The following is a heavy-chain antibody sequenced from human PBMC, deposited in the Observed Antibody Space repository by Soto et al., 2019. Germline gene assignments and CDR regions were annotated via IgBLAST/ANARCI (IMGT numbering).Heavy chain of an antibody. Sequence: QLQLQESGLGLVKPSETLSLTCAVTGASITRGGFHWGWIRQSPGQGLEWIGSLYSGSTYYNPSLKSRVTISADTSKNDFSLRLTSVTAADTAVYYCARRGSGHTFDYWGQGTLVTVSS. D-gene: IGHD3-10*01. CDR3: ARRGSGHTFDY. J-gene: IGHJ4*02. CDR1: GASITRGGFH. V-gene: IGHV4-39*02. CDR2: LYSGST.